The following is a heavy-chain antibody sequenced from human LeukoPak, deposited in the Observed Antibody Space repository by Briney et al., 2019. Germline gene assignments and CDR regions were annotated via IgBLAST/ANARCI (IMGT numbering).Heavy chain of an antibody. V-gene: IGHV3-7*01. J-gene: IGHJ6*02. CDR2: IKQDGSEK. CDR1: GFTFSSYA. Sequence: GRSLRLSCAASGFTFSSYAMHWVRQAPGKGLEWVANIKQDGSEKYYVDSVKGRFTISRDNAKNSLYLQMNSLRAEDTAVYYCARRNRTYYYGMDVWGQGTTVTVSS. D-gene: IGHD1-14*01. CDR3: ARRNRTYYYGMDV.